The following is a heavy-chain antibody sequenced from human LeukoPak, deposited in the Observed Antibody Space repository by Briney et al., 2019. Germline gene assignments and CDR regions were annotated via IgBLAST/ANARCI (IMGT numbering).Heavy chain of an antibody. D-gene: IGHD2-15*01. Sequence: SETLSLTCTVSGGSINSYYWSWIRQPPGKGLEWIGYIYYSGSTNYNPSLKSRVTISVDTSKNQFSLKLSSVTAADTAVYYCAGGYCSGGSCYVTNYYYYYGMDVWGQGTTVTVSS. CDR1: GGSINSYY. CDR3: AGGYCSGGSCYVTNYYYYYGMDV. J-gene: IGHJ6*02. V-gene: IGHV4-59*01. CDR2: IYYSGST.